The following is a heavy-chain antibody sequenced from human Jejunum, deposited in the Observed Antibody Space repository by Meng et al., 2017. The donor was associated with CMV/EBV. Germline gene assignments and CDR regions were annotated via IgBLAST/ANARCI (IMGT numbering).Heavy chain of an antibody. V-gene: IGHV3-23*01. Sequence: SVFPFSSYAMSWVRQAPGRGLRWFSGISGSSGSTYYADSVKGRFTISRDNSKNTLYLQMNSLRAEDTAVYYCAKDEGVGTTSRFDSWGQGTLVTVSS. CDR3: AKDEGVGTTSRFDS. CDR1: VFPFSSYA. D-gene: IGHD1-26*01. CDR2: ISGSSGST. J-gene: IGHJ4*02.